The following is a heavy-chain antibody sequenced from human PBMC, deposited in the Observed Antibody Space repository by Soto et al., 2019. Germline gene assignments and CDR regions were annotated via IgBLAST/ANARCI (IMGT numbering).Heavy chain of an antibody. V-gene: IGHV3-30-3*01. CDR3: ARASLVTADKPNWFDP. J-gene: IGHJ5*02. CDR2: ISYDGSNK. CDR1: GFTFSSYA. Sequence: QVQLVESGGGVVQPGRSLRLSSAASGFTFSSYAMHWVRQAPGKGLEWVAVISYDGSNKYYADSVKGRFTISRDNSKNTLYLQMNSLRAEDTAVYYCARASLVTADKPNWFDPWGQGTLVTVSS. D-gene: IGHD2-21*02.